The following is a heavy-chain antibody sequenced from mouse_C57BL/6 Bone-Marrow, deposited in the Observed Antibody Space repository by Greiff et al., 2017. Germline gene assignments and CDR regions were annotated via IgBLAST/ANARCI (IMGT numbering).Heavy chain of an antibody. CDR2: IDPSDSYT. CDR3: ARESYDGYYAMDY. Sequence: QVQLQQPGAELVMPGASVKLSCKASGYTFTSYWMHWVKQRPGQGLEWIGEIDPSDSYTNYNQKFKGKSTVTVDKSSSTAYMQLSSLTSEDSAVYYCARESYDGYYAMDYWGQGTSVTVSS. J-gene: IGHJ4*01. D-gene: IGHD2-3*01. V-gene: IGHV1-69*01. CDR1: GYTFTSYW.